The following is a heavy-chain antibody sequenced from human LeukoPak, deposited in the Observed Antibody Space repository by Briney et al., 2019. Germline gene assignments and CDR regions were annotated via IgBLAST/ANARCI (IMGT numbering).Heavy chain of an antibody. J-gene: IGHJ4*02. V-gene: IGHV3-23*01. CDR1: GFTFSSYA. Sequence: GGSLRLSCAASGFTFSSYAISWVRQAPGKGLEWVSAISGSGGSIYYADSVKGRFTMSRDNSKNTLYRQMNSLRAEDTAVYYCAKDGPYSSSWYPDYWGQGTLVTVSS. D-gene: IGHD6-13*01. CDR3: AKDGPYSSSWYPDY. CDR2: ISGSGGSI.